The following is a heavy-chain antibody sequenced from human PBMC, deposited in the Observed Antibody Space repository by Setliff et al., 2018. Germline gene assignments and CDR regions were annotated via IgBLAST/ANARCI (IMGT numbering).Heavy chain of an antibody. D-gene: IGHD3-10*01. V-gene: IGHV7-4-1*02. CDR1: GYIFTGYS. CDR2: IKTDTGSP. J-gene: IGHJ6*03. CDR3: ARGIYYYSSGGFYYMDV. Sequence: ASVKVSCKTSGYIFTGYSIHWVRQAPGQGLEWMGWIKTDTGSPTYARGFTGRLVFSLDTSVGTTFLQISSLKAEDTAVYYCARGIYYYSSGGFYYMDVWGKGTTVTVSS.